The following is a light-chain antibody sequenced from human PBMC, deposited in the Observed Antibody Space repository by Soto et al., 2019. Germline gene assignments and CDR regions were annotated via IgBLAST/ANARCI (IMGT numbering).Light chain of an antibody. V-gene: IGLV2-14*01. CDR1: SSDVGDYDY. CDR2: EVS. Sequence: QSALTQPASVSGSPGQSITISCTGTSSDVGDYDYVSWYQQYAGKAPKMMIYEVSNRPSGVSNRFSGSKSGNTASLTISGLQAEDEAVYYCSSYRSSNTLLFGGGTKVTVL. CDR3: SSYRSSNTLL. J-gene: IGLJ2*01.